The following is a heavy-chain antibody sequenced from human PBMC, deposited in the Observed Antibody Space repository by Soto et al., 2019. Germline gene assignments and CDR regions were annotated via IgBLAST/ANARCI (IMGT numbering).Heavy chain of an antibody. CDR3: ARGGGSRYYDILTGYSTSKYYYYYYMDV. V-gene: IGHV4-34*01. CDR1: GGSFSGYY. D-gene: IGHD3-9*01. J-gene: IGHJ6*03. Sequence: SETLSLTCAVYGGSFSGYYWSWIRQPPGKGLEWIGEINHSGSTNYNPSLKSRVTISVDTSKNQFSLKLSSVTAADTAVYYCARGGGSRYYDILTGYSTSKYYYYYYMDVWGKGTTVTVSS. CDR2: INHSGST.